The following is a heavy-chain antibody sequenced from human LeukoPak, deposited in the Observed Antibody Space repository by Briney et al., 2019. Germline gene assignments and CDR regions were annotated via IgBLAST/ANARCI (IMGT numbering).Heavy chain of an antibody. CDR1: GGSLSGYY. CDR3: ARQTTSGYLDY. V-gene: IGHV4-34*01. Sequence: SETLSLTCSVYGGSLSGYYWSWIRQTPGKGLELIGEINHSGSTTYYPSFKNRVTISVDTSKNQFSLKLSSVTAADRALYYCARQTTSGYLDYWGQGTLVTVS. D-gene: IGHD3-22*01. J-gene: IGHJ4*02. CDR2: INHSGST.